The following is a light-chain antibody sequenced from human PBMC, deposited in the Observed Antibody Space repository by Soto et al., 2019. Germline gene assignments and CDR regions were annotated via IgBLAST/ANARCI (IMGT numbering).Light chain of an antibody. Sequence: QSVLTQPPSVSGAPGQRVTISCTGSSSNIGAGYDVHWYQPLPGTAPKLLIYGNSNRPSGVPDRFSGSKSGTSASLAITGLQAEDEADYCCQSYDSSLSGFYVFGTGSKPTVL. CDR1: SSNIGAGYD. V-gene: IGLV1-40*01. J-gene: IGLJ1*01. CDR3: QSYDSSLSGFYV. CDR2: GNS.